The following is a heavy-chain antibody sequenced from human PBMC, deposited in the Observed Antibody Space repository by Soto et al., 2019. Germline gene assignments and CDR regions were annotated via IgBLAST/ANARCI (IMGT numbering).Heavy chain of an antibody. CDR1: GGSISSYY. V-gene: IGHV4-59*01. J-gene: IGHJ2*01. CDR3: ARDPRHNWPGWYFAL. CDR2: IYYSGST. Sequence: QVQLQESGPGLVKPSETLSLTCTVSGGSISSYYWSWIRQPPGKGLEWIGYIYYSGSTNYNPSLKSRVTISVDTSKNQFSLKLSSVTAADTAVYYCARDPRHNWPGWYFALWGRGTLVTVSS. D-gene: IGHD1-1*01.